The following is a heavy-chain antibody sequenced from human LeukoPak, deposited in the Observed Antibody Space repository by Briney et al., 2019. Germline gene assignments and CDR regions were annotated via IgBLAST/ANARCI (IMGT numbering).Heavy chain of an antibody. V-gene: IGHV3-33*01. D-gene: IGHD6-13*01. CDR1: GFTFGDYG. CDR2: IWYDSSNK. CDR3: GRDPSRSRRAGVDY. Sequence: PGGSLRLSCAASGFTFGDYGIHWVRQAPGKGLEWVAFIWYDSSNKFYADSVKGRFTISRDNSKDTLYLQMGSLRAEDTAVYYCGRDPSRSRRAGVDYWGQGTLVTVSS. J-gene: IGHJ4*02.